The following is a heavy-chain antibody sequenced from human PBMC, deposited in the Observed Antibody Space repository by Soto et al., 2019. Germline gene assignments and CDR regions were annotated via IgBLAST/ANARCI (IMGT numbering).Heavy chain of an antibody. J-gene: IGHJ5*02. CDR2: INHSGST. CDR1: GGSFSGYY. V-gene: IGHV4-34*01. Sequence: PSETLSLTCAVYGGSFSGYYWSWIRQPPGKGLEWIGEINHSGSTNYDPSLKSRVIISVDTSKNQFSLKLSSVTAADTAVYYCARTNWFDPWGQGTLVTVSS. CDR3: ARTNWFDP.